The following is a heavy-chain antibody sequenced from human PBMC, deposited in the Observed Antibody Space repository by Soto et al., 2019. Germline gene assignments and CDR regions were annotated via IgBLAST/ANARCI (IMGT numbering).Heavy chain of an antibody. CDR3: ARSVATGFGYYYMDV. CDR1: GGSISSYY. J-gene: IGHJ6*03. CDR2: IYYSGNT. V-gene: IGHV4-59*08. Sequence: SETLSLTCTVSGGSISSYYWSWIRQPPGKGLEWIGYIYYSGNTNYNPSLKSRVTISVDTSKNQFSLKLSSVTAADTAVYYCARSVATGFGYYYMDVWGKGTTVTVSS. D-gene: IGHD5-12*01.